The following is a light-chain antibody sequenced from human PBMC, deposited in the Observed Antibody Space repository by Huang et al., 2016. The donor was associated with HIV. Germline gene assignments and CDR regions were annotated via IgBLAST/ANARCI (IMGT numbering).Light chain of an antibody. CDR1: QSVNNNY. CDR3: QQFGSSPPYS. V-gene: IGKV3-20*01. J-gene: IGKJ2*03. Sequence: EILLTQSPDTLYLSPGERATLSCRASQSVNNNYLAWYQQKPGQGPRLLSYRASTRAIGIPDRFSGGGSGTDFTLTISRLGPYDFAVYYCQQFGSSPPYSFGQGTKLEIK. CDR2: RAS.